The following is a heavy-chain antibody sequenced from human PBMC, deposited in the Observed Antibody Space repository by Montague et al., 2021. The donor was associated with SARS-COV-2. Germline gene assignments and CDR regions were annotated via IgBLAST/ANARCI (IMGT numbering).Heavy chain of an antibody. J-gene: IGHJ3*02. CDR2: MYYTGHT. V-gene: IGHV4-61*01. CDR3: ARVHFVSSGWYPDAFDI. Sequence: SETLSLTCTVSGASVASGNFYWSWIRQPPGKGLEWIGYMYYTGHTNYNPSLKSRLTISVDTSKNQFSLKLSSVTAADTAVYYCARVHFVSSGWYPDAFDIWGQGTMVTVSS. D-gene: IGHD6-19*01. CDR1: GASVASGNFY.